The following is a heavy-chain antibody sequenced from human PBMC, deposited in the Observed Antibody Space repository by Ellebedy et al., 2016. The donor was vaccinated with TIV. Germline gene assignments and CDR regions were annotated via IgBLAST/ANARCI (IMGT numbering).Heavy chain of an antibody. CDR2: ISHDGTNK. CDR1: TFIFGNYA. J-gene: IGHJ4*02. CDR3: ARGGLRWFGEFYFDY. D-gene: IGHD3-10*01. Sequence: GESLKISCAPSTFIFGNYAMHWVRQAPGEGLEWVARISHDGTNKYYADSVKGRFTISRDNSKNTLYLEMNSLRAEDTAVYFCARGGLRWFGEFYFDYWGQGTLVTVST. V-gene: IGHV3-30*04.